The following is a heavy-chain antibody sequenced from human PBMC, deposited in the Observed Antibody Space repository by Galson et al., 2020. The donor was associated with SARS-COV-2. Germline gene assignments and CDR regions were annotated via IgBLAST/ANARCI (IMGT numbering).Heavy chain of an antibody. V-gene: IGHV3-30*09. J-gene: IGHJ5*02. Sequence: GGSLRLSCEAYGFTFSSNAMHWVRQAPGKGLEWVAVISDNGNKKYYVDSVKGRFATSRDNSKNTLYLQMHSLRPEDTATYYCATERYANSRGLVSWGQGTLVTVSS. D-gene: IGHD2-2*01. CDR1: GFTFSSNA. CDR2: ISDNGNKK. CDR3: ATERYANSRGLVS.